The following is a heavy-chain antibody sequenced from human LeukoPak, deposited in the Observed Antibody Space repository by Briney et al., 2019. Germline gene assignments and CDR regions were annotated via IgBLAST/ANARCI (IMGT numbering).Heavy chain of an antibody. Sequence: SVKVSCKASGCTFSSYAISWVRQAPGQGLEWMGGIIPIFGTANYAQKFQSRVTITADESTSTAYMELSSLRSEDTAVYYCARYEAARTYYYYMDVWGKGTTVTVSS. CDR2: IIPIFGTA. J-gene: IGHJ6*03. V-gene: IGHV1-69*01. D-gene: IGHD6-6*01. CDR3: ARYEAARTYYYYMDV. CDR1: GCTFSSYA.